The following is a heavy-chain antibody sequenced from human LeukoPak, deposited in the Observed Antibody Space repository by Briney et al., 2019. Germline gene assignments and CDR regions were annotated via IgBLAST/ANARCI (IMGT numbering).Heavy chain of an antibody. CDR2: IYYSGST. CDR1: GGSISSYY. CDR3: AREGYSGLFDY. J-gene: IGHJ4*02. V-gene: IGHV4-59*01. D-gene: IGHD5-12*01. Sequence: SETLSLTCTVPGGSISSYYWSWIRQPPGKGLEWIGYIYYSGSTNYNPSLKSRVTISVDTSKNQFSLKLSSVTAADTAVYYCAREGYSGLFDYWGQGTLVTVSS.